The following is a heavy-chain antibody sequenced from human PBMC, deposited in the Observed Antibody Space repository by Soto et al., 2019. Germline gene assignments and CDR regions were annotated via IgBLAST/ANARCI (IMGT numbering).Heavy chain of an antibody. V-gene: IGHV3-21*01. CDR1: GFTFRSYS. J-gene: IGHJ4*02. D-gene: IGHD2-15*01. CDR3: ARDSGCSGGSCYFDY. Sequence: ESGGGLVKPGGSLRLSCAASGFTFRSYSMNWVRQAPGKGLEWVSSISSSSSYIYYADSVKGRFTISRDNAKNSLYLQMNSLRAEDTAVYYCARDSGCSGGSCYFDYWGQGTLVTVSS. CDR2: ISSSSSYI.